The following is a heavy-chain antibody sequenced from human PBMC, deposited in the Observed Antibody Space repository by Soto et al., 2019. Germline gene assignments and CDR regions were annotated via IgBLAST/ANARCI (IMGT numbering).Heavy chain of an antibody. J-gene: IGHJ3*02. V-gene: IGHV1-69*13. D-gene: IGHD3-22*01. CDR2: IIPIFGTA. CDR1: GGTFSSYA. Sequence: GASVKVSCKASGGTFSSYAISWVRQAPGQGLEWMGGIIPIFGTANYAQKFQGRVTITADESTSTAYMELSSLRSEDTAVYYCASNLYYYDSSGPDWSNAFEIWGQGTMVTVSS. CDR3: ASNLYYYDSSGPDWSNAFEI.